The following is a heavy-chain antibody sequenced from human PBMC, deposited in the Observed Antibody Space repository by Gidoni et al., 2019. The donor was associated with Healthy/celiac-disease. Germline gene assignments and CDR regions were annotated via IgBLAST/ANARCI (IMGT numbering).Heavy chain of an antibody. D-gene: IGHD6-13*01. CDR2: ISSSSSYI. CDR3: ARDLAGLAAAAFY. Sequence: EVQLVESGGGLVKPGGSLRLSCAPSGFTFSSYSMNWVRQAPGKGLEWVSSISSSSSYIYYADSVKGRFTISRDNAKNSLYLQMNSLRAEDTAVYYCARDLAGLAAAAFYWGQGTLVTVSS. CDR1: GFTFSSYS. V-gene: IGHV3-21*01. J-gene: IGHJ4*02.